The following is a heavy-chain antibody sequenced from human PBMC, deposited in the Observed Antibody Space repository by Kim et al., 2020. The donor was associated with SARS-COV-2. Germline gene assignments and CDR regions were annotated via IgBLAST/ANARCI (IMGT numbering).Heavy chain of an antibody. Sequence: GGSLRLSCAASGFTFSSYSMNWVRQAPGKGLEWVSSISSSSSYIYYADSVKGRFTISRDNAKNSLYLQMNSLRAEDTAVYYCARDKGDSSGYYYHYYRANDYWGQGTLVTVSS. CDR1: GFTFSSYS. V-gene: IGHV3-21*01. CDR2: ISSSSSYI. D-gene: IGHD3-22*01. J-gene: IGHJ4*02. CDR3: ARDKGDSSGYYYHYYRANDY.